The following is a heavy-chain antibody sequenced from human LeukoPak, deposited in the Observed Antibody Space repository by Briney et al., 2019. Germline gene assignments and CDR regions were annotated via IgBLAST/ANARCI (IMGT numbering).Heavy chain of an antibody. CDR2: IYYSGST. Sequence: PSETLSLTCTVSGGSISSSSYYWGWIRQPPGKGLEWIVSIYYSGSTYYNPPLKSRVTISVDTSKNQFSLKLSSVTAADTAVYYCARVGEQLVRRYYYYYMDVWGKGTTVTVSS. J-gene: IGHJ6*03. D-gene: IGHD6-13*01. CDR3: ARVGEQLVRRYYYYYMDV. CDR1: GGSISSSSYY. V-gene: IGHV4-39*07.